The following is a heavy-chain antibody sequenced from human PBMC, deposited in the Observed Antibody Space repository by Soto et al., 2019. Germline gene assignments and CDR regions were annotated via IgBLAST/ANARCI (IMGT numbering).Heavy chain of an antibody. CDR3: AKDSGIVVVTAPHDY. D-gene: IGHD2-21*02. J-gene: IGHJ4*02. Sequence: QVQLVESGGGVVQPGRSLRLSCAASGFTFSSYGMHWVRQAPGKGLEWVAVISYDGSNKYYADSVKARFTISRDNSKNTLDLQMTSLRAADTAVYYCAKDSGIVVVTAPHDYWGQGTLVTVSS. CDR2: ISYDGSNK. CDR1: GFTFSSYG. V-gene: IGHV3-30*18.